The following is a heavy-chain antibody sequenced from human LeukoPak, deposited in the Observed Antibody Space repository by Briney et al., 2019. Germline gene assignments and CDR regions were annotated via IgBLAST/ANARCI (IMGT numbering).Heavy chain of an antibody. CDR1: GFTVSSNY. V-gene: IGHV3-53*01. J-gene: IGHJ3*02. CDR3: ARARSITMGPDI. D-gene: IGHD3-10*01. CDR2: IYSGGRT. Sequence: GGSVTPFCAASGFTVSSNYMSWLPPAPGKGREWVCVIYSGGRTYCADSVKGRFTISRDNSKNTLYLPMNSLRAEDTAVYYCARARSITMGPDIWGQGTMVTVSS.